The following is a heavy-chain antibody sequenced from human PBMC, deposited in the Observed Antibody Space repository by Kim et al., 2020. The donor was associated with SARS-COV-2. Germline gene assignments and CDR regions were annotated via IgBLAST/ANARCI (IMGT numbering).Heavy chain of an antibody. Sequence: ASVKVSCKASGYTFTGYYMHWVRQAPGQGLEWMGWINPNSGGTNYAQKFQGRVTMTRDTSISTAYMELSRLRSDDTAVYYCARGRVYDSSGLDQAADAFDIWGQGTMVTVSS. CDR2: INPNSGGT. D-gene: IGHD3-22*01. V-gene: IGHV1-2*02. CDR1: GYTFTGYY. CDR3: ARGRVYDSSGLDQAADAFDI. J-gene: IGHJ3*02.